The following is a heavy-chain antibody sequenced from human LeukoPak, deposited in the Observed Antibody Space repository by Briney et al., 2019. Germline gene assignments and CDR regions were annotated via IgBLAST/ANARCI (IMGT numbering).Heavy chain of an antibody. CDR1: GFTLTSDK. CDR3: ARGSSNWNNAFDI. Sequence: GGSLRLSCAVSGFTLTSDKMHWVRQAPGKGLVWVSRFDSDGSSTTYADSVRGQFTSSRDNAKNTLYLQMNSLRAEDTAVYYCARGSSNWNNAFDIWGQGTMVIVSS. V-gene: IGHV3-74*01. D-gene: IGHD1-1*01. J-gene: IGHJ3*02. CDR2: FDSDGSST.